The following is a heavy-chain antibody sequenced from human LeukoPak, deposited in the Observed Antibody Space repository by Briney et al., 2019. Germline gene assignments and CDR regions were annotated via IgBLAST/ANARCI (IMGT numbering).Heavy chain of an antibody. J-gene: IGHJ4*02. D-gene: IGHD5-18*01. CDR3: ARVNGYNQLDY. Sequence: SETLSLTCAVYGGSFSGYYLSWIRQPPGKGLEWIGEINHSGSTNYNPSLKSRVTISVDTSKNQFSLKLSSVTAADTAVYYCARVNGYNQLDYWGQGTLVTVSS. CDR1: GGSFSGYY. V-gene: IGHV4-34*01. CDR2: INHSGST.